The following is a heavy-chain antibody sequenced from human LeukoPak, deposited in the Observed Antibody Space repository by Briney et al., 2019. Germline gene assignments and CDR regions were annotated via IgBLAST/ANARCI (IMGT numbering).Heavy chain of an antibody. D-gene: IGHD6-19*01. J-gene: IGHJ3*02. Sequence: GGSLGLSCAASGFTFSRFAMHWVRQAPGKGLEWVALITYDGSNQYYAGSVKGRFTFSKDSSKNTLYLQMNSLRAEDTAMYYCARLAVAGTKINDAFDIWGQGTMVAVSS. CDR1: GFTFSRFA. V-gene: IGHV3-30*04. CDR2: ITYDGSNQ. CDR3: ARLAVAGTKINDAFDI.